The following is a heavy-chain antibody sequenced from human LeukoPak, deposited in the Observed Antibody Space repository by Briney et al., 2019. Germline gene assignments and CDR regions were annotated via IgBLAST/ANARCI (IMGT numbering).Heavy chain of an antibody. V-gene: IGHV1-18*01. D-gene: IGHD5-12*01. CDR3: ARDDSGWPFDY. CDR1: GYTFTSYG. Sequence: EASVKVSCKASGYTFTSYGISWVRQAPGQGLEWMGWISAYNGSTNYARKLQGRVTMTTDTSTSTAYMELRSLRSDDTAAYYCARDDSGWPFDYWGQGTLVTVSS. CDR2: ISAYNGST. J-gene: IGHJ4*02.